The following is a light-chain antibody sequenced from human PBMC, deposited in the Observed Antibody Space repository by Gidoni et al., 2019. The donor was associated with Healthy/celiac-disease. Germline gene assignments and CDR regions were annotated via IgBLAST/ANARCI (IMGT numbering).Light chain of an antibody. CDR1: SGSIASNY. V-gene: IGLV6-57*02. CDR3: QSYDSSNQGV. CDR2: EDH. Sequence: NFMLTQPHPVSESPGKKVTISCTGSSGSIASNYVQWYQQRPGSAPTTVIYEDHQRPSGVPVRFSGSIDSSSNSASLTISGLKTEDEADYYCQSYDSSNQGVFGGGTKLTVL. J-gene: IGLJ2*01.